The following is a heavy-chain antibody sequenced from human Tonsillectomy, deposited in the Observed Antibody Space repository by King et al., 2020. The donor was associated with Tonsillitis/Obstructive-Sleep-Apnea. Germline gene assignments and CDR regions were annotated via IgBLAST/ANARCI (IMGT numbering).Heavy chain of an antibody. CDR2: IDPSDSYT. CDR3: ARHRRIAVAGTFDY. V-gene: IGHV5-10-1*03. J-gene: IGHJ4*02. CDR1: GYSFNTYW. D-gene: IGHD6-19*01. Sequence: VQLVESGAEVKKPGESLRISCRGSGYSFNTYWINWVRQMPGKGLEWMGRIDPSDSYTNYSPSFQGHVTISVDKSISTAYLQWSSLKASDTAMYSCARHRRIAVAGTFDYWGQGTLFTVSS.